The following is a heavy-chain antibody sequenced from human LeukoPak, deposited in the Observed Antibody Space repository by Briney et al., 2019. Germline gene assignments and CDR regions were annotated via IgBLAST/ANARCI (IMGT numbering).Heavy chain of an antibody. J-gene: IGHJ3*02. CDR2: IYSGGTT. V-gene: IGHV3-53*01. CDR3: ASGGTGGDSFDI. D-gene: IGHD2-15*01. CDR1: GFTFSSYA. Sequence: GGSLRLSCAASGFTFSSYAMSWVRQAPGKGLEWVSVIYSGGTTYYADSVKGRFTISRDNSRNTLYLQMNSLRAEDTAVYYCASGGTGGDSFDIWGQGTMVTVSS.